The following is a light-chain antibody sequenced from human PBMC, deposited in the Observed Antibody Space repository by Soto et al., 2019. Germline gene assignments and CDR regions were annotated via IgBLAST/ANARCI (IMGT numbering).Light chain of an antibody. Sequence: DIQMTQSPSTLSASVGDRVTITCRASQSISSWLAWYQQKPGKPPKLLIYKASSLESGVPSRFSGSGSGTEFTLTISSLQPDDFATYYCQQYNSGTFGQGTKVDIK. V-gene: IGKV1-5*03. CDR2: KAS. J-gene: IGKJ1*01. CDR1: QSISSW. CDR3: QQYNSGT.